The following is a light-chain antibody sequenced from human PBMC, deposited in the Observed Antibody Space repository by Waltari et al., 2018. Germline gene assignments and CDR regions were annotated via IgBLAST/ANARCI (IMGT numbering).Light chain of an antibody. CDR3: YSTDSTGNHVV. CDR1: ALPKKY. V-gene: IGLV3-10*01. J-gene: IGLJ2*01. CDR2: DDN. Sequence: SYELTQPPSVSVSPRQTARITCSGDALPKKYAFWYQQKSGQAPVLIIYDDNKRPSGIPERFSGSSSGTMATLTISGAQVEDEADYYCYSTDSTGNHVVFGGGTKLTVL.